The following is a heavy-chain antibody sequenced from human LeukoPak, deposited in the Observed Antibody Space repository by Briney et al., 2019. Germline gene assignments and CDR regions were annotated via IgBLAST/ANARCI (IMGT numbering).Heavy chain of an antibody. Sequence: GGSLRLSCAASGFTFSRFHMNWVRQAPGKGLEWVSYISSSSSTIYYADSVRGRFTISRDNAENSLYLQMNGLRAEDTAVYYCARDGSSTNWGSLYPSHPYYYMDVWGKGTTVTVSS. V-gene: IGHV3-48*01. CDR2: ISSSSSTI. J-gene: IGHJ6*03. CDR1: GFTFSRFH. CDR3: ARDGSSTNWGSLYPSHPYYYMDV. D-gene: IGHD2-2*01.